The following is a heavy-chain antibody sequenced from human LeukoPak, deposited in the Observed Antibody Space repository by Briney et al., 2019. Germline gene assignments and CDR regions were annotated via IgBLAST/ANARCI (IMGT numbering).Heavy chain of an antibody. V-gene: IGHV4-4*07. Sequence: SETLSLTCAVSSGSISTYYWSWIRQPAGKGLEWIGRIFSSGTTNYNPSLESRVTMSVDTSKNQFSLKLTSVTAADTAVYYCARGRDYYGSGSYRRGYYYGMDVWGQGTTVIVSS. J-gene: IGHJ6*02. D-gene: IGHD3-10*01. CDR2: IFSSGTT. CDR3: ARGRDYYGSGSYRRGYYYGMDV. CDR1: SGSISTYY.